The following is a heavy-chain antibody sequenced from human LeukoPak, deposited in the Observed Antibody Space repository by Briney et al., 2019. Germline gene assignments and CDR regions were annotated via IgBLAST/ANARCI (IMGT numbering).Heavy chain of an antibody. Sequence: SETLSLTCTVSGGSISSSSYYWGWIRQPPGKGLEWIGSIYYSGSTYYNPSLKSRVTISVDTSKNQFSLKLSSVTAADTAVYYCARYYLRITMIVVVSRPGYFDYWGQGTLVTVSS. V-gene: IGHV4-39*07. CDR1: GGSISSSSYY. J-gene: IGHJ4*02. CDR3: ARYYLRITMIVVVSRPGYFDY. CDR2: IYYSGST. D-gene: IGHD3-22*01.